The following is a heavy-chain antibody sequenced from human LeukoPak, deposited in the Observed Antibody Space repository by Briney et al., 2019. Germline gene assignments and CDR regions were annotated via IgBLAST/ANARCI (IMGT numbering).Heavy chain of an antibody. CDR2: IYYSGST. CDR1: GGSISSSSYY. V-gene: IGHV4-39*01. Sequence: SETLSLTCTVSGGSISSSSYYWGWIRQPPGKGLEWIGTIYYSGSTYYNPSLKSRVTISVDTSKNQFSLKLSSVTAADTAVYYCARLGYCSSTSCDPPDYWGQGTLVTVSS. D-gene: IGHD2-2*01. CDR3: ARLGYCSSTSCDPPDY. J-gene: IGHJ4*02.